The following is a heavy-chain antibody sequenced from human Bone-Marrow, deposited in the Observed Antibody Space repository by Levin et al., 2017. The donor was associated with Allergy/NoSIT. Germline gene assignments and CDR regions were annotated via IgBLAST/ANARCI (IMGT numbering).Heavy chain of an antibody. Sequence: PSETLSLTCTVSGGSISRGDYYWSWIRQPPGKGLEWLGYIYYSGSTYYNPSLKSRLTISVDTSKNQFSLNLTSVTAADTAVYYCVRDGALNYFGLGNFYKVDDVWGQGTLVTVSS. CDR2: IYYSGST. D-gene: IGHD3-10*01. J-gene: IGHJ4*02. CDR3: VRDGALNYFGLGNFYKVDDV. V-gene: IGHV4-30-4*01. CDR1: GGSISRGDYY.